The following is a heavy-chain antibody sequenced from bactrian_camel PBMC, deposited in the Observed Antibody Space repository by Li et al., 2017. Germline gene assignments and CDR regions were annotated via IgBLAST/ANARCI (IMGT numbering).Heavy chain of an antibody. D-gene: IGHD1*01. V-gene: IGHV3S40*01. CDR2: VDSGGGGT. CDR1: GFTFSSFD. J-gene: IGHJ4*01. CDR3: ATRITASNY. Sequence: VQLVESGGGSVQAGGSLRLSCAASGFTFSSFDMSWVRQAPGKGLEWVSAVDSGGGGTYFADSVKGRFTISRDNAKNTVYLQLNSLKTEDMAMYYCATRITASNYWGQGTQVTVS.